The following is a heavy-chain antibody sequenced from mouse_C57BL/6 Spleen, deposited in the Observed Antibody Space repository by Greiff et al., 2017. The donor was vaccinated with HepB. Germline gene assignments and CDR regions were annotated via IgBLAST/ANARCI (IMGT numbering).Heavy chain of an antibody. D-gene: IGHD3-2*02. V-gene: IGHV1-69*01. CDR1: GYTFTSYW. CDR3: ASGLRLRAMDY. CDR2: IDPSDSYT. J-gene: IGHJ4*01. Sequence: QVQLQQPGAELVMPGASVKLSCKASGYTFTSYWMHWVKQRPGQGLEWIGEIDPSDSYTNYNQKFKGKSTLTVDKSSSTAYMQLSSLTSEDSAVYYCASGLRLRAMDYWGQGTSVTVSS.